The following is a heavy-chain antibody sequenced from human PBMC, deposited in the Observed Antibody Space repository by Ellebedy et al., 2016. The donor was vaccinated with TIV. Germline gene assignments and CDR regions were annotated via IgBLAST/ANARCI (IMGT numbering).Heavy chain of an antibody. Sequence: SETLSLTCTVSGGSIRNYYWNWIRQPPGKGLEWLGYIFYSGSTTYNPSLMSRVTISVDTSKNQFSLKLSSVTAADTAVYYCAASENPKRFDFWGQGTLVTVSS. CDR3: AASENPKRFDF. V-gene: IGHV4-59*08. CDR2: IFYSGST. CDR1: GGSIRNYY. D-gene: IGHD1-1*01. J-gene: IGHJ4*02.